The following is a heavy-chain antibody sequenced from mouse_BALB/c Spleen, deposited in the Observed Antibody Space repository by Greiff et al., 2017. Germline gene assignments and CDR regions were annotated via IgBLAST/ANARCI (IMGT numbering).Heavy chain of an antibody. D-gene: IGHD1-1*01. CDR3: VRRGYYGSSYVGYAMDY. J-gene: IGHJ4*01. Sequence: VKDRFTISRDDSQSMLYLQMNNLKTEDTAMYYCVRRGYYGSSYVGYAMDYWGQGTSVTVSS. V-gene: IGHV10S3*01.